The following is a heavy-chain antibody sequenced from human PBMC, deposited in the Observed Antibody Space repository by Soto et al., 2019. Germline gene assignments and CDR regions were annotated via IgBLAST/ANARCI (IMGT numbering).Heavy chain of an antibody. V-gene: IGHV4-59*01. CDR1: GGSISSYY. J-gene: IGHJ5*02. CDR2: IYYSGST. Sequence: QVQLQESGPGLVKPSETLSLTCTVSGGSISSYYWSWIRQPPGKGLEWIGYIYYSGSTNYNPSLKSRVTISVDTSKNQFSLKLSSVTAAATAVYYCARPHGGSSGWDNWFDPWGQGTLVTVSS. CDR3: ARPHGGSSGWDNWFDP. D-gene: IGHD6-25*01.